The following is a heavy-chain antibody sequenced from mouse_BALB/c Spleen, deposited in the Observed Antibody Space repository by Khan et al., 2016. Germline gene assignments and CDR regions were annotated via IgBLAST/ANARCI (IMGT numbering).Heavy chain of an antibody. V-gene: IGHV1-9*01. D-gene: IGHD2-3*01. Sequence: QVRLQQSGAELMKPGASVKISCKATGYTFSTHWIEWVKQRPGHGLEWIGEILPGSGSVTYNEKFKDKATFTAETSSNTAYMQHSSLTSEDSAVYYCAKWLLGAMDYWGQGTSVTVSS. CDR2: ILPGSGSV. J-gene: IGHJ4*01. CDR3: AKWLLGAMDY. CDR1: GYTFSTHW.